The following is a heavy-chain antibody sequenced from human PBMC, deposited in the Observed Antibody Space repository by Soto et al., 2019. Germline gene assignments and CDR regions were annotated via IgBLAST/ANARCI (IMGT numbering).Heavy chain of an antibody. D-gene: IGHD2-8*01. CDR3: AREAIVLMVYAGFDY. CDR2: INPSGGST. V-gene: IGHV1-46*01. CDR1: GYTFTSYY. Sequence: ASVKVSCKASGYTFTSYYMHWVRQAPGQGLEWMGIINPSGGSTSYAQKFQGRVTMTRDTSTSTVYMELSSLRSEDTAVYYCAREAIVLMVYAGFDYWGQGTLVTVSS. J-gene: IGHJ4*02.